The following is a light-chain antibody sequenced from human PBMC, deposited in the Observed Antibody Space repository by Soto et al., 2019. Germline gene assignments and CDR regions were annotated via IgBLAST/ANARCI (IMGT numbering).Light chain of an antibody. J-gene: IGLJ1*01. CDR1: SSNIRNNY. Sequence: QSVLTQPPSVSAAPRQKVTISCSGSSSNIRNNYVSWYQQLPGTAPKLLIYDNNKRPSGIPDRFPGSKSGTSATLGITGLQAGDEADYYCGTLDSSLSAYVFGTGTKLTVL. CDR3: GTLDSSLSAYV. CDR2: DNN. V-gene: IGLV1-51*01.